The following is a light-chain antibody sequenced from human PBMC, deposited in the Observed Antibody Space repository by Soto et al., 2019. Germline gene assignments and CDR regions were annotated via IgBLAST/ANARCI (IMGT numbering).Light chain of an antibody. CDR2: AAS. V-gene: IGKV1-9*01. CDR1: QGISSY. J-gene: IGKJ2*01. CDR3: QQLNSYPLT. Sequence: DIQLTQSPSFLSASVGDRVTITCRARQGISSYLAWYQQKPGKAPKLLIYAASTLQSGVPSRFSGSGSGTEFTLTTSSLQPADFATYYCQQLNSYPLTFGQGTKLEIK.